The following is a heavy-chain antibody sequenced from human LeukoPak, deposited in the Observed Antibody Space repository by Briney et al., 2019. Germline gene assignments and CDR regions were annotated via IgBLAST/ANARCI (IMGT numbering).Heavy chain of an antibody. V-gene: IGHV3-23*01. J-gene: IGHJ4*02. CDR3: AKALYDFWSGYLA. CDR2: ISGSGGST. D-gene: IGHD3-3*01. CDR1: GFTFSSYA. Sequence: GGSLRLSCAASGFTFSSYAMSWVRQAPGKGLEWVSAISGSGGSTYYADSVKGRFTISRDNSKNTPYLQMNSLRAEDTAVYYCAKALYDFWSGYLAWGRGTLVTVSS.